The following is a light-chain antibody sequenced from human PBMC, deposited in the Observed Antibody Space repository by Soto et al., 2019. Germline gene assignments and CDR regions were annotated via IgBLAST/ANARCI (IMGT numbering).Light chain of an antibody. J-gene: IGKJ5*01. CDR3: QHYVSPPIT. CDR2: GAS. Sequence: EIVLTQSPGTLSLSPGASAALSCRATQSVSGSYLAWYQQKPGQAPRLLIYGASSRATGSPDRFSGSGAGTDFTLTNSRLEPEDFAVYYCQHYVSPPITFGQGTRLEIK. CDR1: QSVSGSY. V-gene: IGKV3-20*01.